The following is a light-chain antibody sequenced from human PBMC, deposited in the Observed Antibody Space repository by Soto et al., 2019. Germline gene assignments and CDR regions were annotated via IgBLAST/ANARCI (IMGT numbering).Light chain of an antibody. CDR2: EVS. Sequence: QSALTQPASVSGSPGQSITISCTGTSSDVGNYNLVSWYQQHPGKAPKLMIYEVSKWPSGVSNRFSDSKSGNTASLTISGLQAEDEADYYCCSYASSSTLIFGGGTKLTVL. J-gene: IGLJ2*01. CDR3: CSYASSSTLI. CDR1: SSDVGNYNL. V-gene: IGLV2-23*02.